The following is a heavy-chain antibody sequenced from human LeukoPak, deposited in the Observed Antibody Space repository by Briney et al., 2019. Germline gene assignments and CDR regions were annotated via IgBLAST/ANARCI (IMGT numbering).Heavy chain of an antibody. CDR3: ARHGKIVVVTNGYYFDY. CDR1: GGTFSSYA. J-gene: IGHJ4*02. V-gene: IGHV1-46*01. Sequence: ASVKVSCKASGGTFSSYAISWVRQAPGQGLEWMGIINPSGGSTSYAQKFQGRVTMTRDTSTSTVYMELSSLRSEDTAVYYCARHGKIVVVTNGYYFDYWGQGTLVTVSS. D-gene: IGHD3-22*01. CDR2: INPSGGST.